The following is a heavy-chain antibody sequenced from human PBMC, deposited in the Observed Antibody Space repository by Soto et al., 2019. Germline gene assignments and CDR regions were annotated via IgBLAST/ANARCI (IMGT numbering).Heavy chain of an antibody. CDR1: GYTFSKYA. Sequence: QVQLVQSGAEVKKPGASVKVSCKPSGYTFSKYAMHWVRQAPGQSLEWLGWINTDNGSTKYSPKFRGRVTVTRDSSASTVYMEQSSLRSEDTAVYYCARDGAVADSVNFEYWGQGTLVTVSS. V-gene: IGHV1-3*04. J-gene: IGHJ4*02. D-gene: IGHD6-19*01. CDR2: INTDNGST. CDR3: ARDGAVADSVNFEY.